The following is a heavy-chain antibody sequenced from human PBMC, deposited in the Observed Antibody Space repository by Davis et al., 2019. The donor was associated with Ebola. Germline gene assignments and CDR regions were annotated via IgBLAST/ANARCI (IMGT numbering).Heavy chain of an antibody. D-gene: IGHD2-15*01. CDR1: GFTFSSYG. CDR3: ARLGPYCSGGSCYGPYYYYGMDV. V-gene: IGHV3-30*02. CDR2: IRYDGSNK. J-gene: IGHJ6*02. Sequence: PGGSLRLSCAASGFTFSSYGMHWVRQAPGKGLEWVAFIRYDGSNKYYADSVKGRFTISRDNSKNTLYLQMNSLRAEDTAVYYCARLGPYCSGGSCYGPYYYYGMDVWGQGTTVTVSS.